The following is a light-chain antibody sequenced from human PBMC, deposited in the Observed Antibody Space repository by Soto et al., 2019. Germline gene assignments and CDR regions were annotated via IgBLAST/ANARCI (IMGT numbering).Light chain of an antibody. CDR1: QSVSSSF. V-gene: IGKV3-20*01. CDR3: PQYCSAPLT. J-gene: IGKJ4*01. CDR2: GAS. Sequence: EIVLTQSPGTLSLSPGERATLSCRASQSVSSSFLAWYQQKPGQAPRLLIYGASSRATGIPDRFSGSGSGTDFTLTISRLEPEDVGAYYCPQYCSAPLTFGGGTKVEIK.